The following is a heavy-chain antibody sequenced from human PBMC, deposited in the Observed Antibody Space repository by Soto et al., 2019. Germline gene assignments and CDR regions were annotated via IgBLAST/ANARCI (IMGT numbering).Heavy chain of an antibody. CDR2: VFYGGIS. V-gene: IGHV4-59*01. D-gene: IGHD3-9*01. J-gene: IGHJ4*02. CDR3: AKGDILTS. CDR1: GDSMSNDY. Sequence: SVTLSLTCTVSGDSMSNDYWNWIRQSTGKGLEWIGYVFYGGISDYNPSLEGRATISVDMSKNQFSLRLTSVTAADTAVYYCAKGDILTSWGQGTLVTVS.